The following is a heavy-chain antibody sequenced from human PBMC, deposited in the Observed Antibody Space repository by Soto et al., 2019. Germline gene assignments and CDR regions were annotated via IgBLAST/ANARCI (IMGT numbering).Heavy chain of an antibody. J-gene: IGHJ6*02. D-gene: IGHD2-8*01. CDR1: GYTFTSYG. CDR3: ARGDSTDCSNGVCSFFYNHDMNV. CDR2: ISAYNGNT. Sequence: ASVKVSCKASGYTFTSYGISWVRQAPGQGLEWMGWISAYNGNTNYAQKLQGRVTMTTDTSTSTAYMELRSLRSDDTAVYYCARGDSTDCSNGVCSFFYNHDMNVWGQGTTVTVSS. V-gene: IGHV1-18*04.